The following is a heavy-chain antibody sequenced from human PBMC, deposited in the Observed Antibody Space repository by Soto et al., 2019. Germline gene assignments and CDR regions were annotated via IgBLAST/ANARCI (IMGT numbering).Heavy chain of an antibody. V-gene: IGHV4-31*03. CDR3: ARNVLRFSEWPHFDY. D-gene: IGHD3-3*01. CDR2: IYYSGGT. Sequence: SETLSLTCTVSGGSISSGGYYWSWIRQHPGKGLEWIGYIYYSGGTYYNPSLKSRVTISVDTSKNQFSLKLSSVTAADTAVYYCARNVLRFSEWPHFDYWGQGTLVTVSS. J-gene: IGHJ4*02. CDR1: GGSISSGGYY.